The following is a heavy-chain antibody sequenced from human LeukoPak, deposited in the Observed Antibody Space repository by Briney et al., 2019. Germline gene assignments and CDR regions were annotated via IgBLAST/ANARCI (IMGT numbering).Heavy chain of an antibody. D-gene: IGHD3-10*01. CDR2: IYYSGST. Sequence: SETLSLTCTDSGGSISSSSYYWGWIRQPPGKGLEWIGSIYYSGSTYYNPSLKSRVTISVDTSKNQFSLKLSSVTAADTAVYYCARVPLLWFGEDQGYFDYWGQGTLVTVSS. J-gene: IGHJ4*02. V-gene: IGHV4-39*07. CDR1: GGSISSSSYY. CDR3: ARVPLLWFGEDQGYFDY.